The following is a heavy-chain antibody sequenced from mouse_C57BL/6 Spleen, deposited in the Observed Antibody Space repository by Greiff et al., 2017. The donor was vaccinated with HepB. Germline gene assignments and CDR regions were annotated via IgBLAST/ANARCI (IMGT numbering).Heavy chain of an antibody. CDR2: ISDGGSYT. V-gene: IGHV5-4*03. CDR1: GFTFSSYA. CDR3: ARGEGYGYEGYWYFDV. J-gene: IGHJ1*03. D-gene: IGHD2-2*01. Sequence: EVKLVESGGGLVKPGGSLKLSCAASGFTFSSYAMSWVRQTPEKRLEWVATISDGGSYTYYPDNVKGRFTISRDNAKNNLYLQMSHLKSEDTAMYYCARGEGYGYEGYWYFDVWGTGTTVTVSS.